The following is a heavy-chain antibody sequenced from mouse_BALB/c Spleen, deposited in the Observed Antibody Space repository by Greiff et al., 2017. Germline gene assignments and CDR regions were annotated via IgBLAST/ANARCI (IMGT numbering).Heavy chain of an antibody. D-gene: IGHD2-1*01. CDR1: GYTFTSYW. CDR2: INPSTGYT. Sequence: VQLQQSGAELAKPGASVKMSCKASGYTFTSYWMHWVKQRPGQGLEWIGYINPSTGYTEYNQKFKDKATLTADKSSSTAYMQLSSLTSEDSAVYYCARVGNYPYFDYWGQGTTLTVSS. CDR3: ARVGNYPYFDY. J-gene: IGHJ2*01. V-gene: IGHV1-7*01.